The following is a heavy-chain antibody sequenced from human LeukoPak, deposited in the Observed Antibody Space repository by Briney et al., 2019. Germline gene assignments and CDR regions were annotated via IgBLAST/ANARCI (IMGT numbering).Heavy chain of an antibody. CDR3: ARGLDNWNVYIFDN. D-gene: IGHD1-20*01. CDR1: GFTFSSHW. J-gene: IGHJ4*02. CDR2: IKKDGSEK. V-gene: IGHV3-7*01. Sequence: GGSLRLSCAASGFTFSSHWMSWVRQAPGKGLEWVANIKKDGSEKYYVDSVKGRFTISRDNAKTSLYLQMNSLRAEDTAVYYCARGLDNWNVYIFDNWGLGTLVTVSS.